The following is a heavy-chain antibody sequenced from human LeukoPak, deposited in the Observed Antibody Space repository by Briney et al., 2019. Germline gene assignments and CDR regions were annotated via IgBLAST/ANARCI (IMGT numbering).Heavy chain of an antibody. CDR2: IRYDGINK. V-gene: IGHV3-30*02. Sequence: GGSLRLSCAASGFTFSNYGIHWVRQAPGKGLEWVSFIRYDGINKYYPDSVKGRFTISRDNSKNTLYLQMDSLRAEDTAVYYCASLPRGLTGGYMDVWGKGTTVTVSS. D-gene: IGHD2-8*02. J-gene: IGHJ6*03. CDR3: ASLPRGLTGGYMDV. CDR1: GFTFSNYG.